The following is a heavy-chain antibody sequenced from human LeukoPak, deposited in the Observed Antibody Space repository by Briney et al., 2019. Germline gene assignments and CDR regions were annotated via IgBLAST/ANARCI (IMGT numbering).Heavy chain of an antibody. CDR1: GYTLTELS. V-gene: IGHV1-24*01. CDR3: ATVLHGSGSCLFDP. D-gene: IGHD3-10*01. CDR2: FDPEDGET. J-gene: IGHJ5*02. Sequence: ASVKVSCKVSGYTLTELSMHWVRQAPGKGLEWMGGFDPEDGETIYAQKFQGRVTMTEDTSTDTAYMELSSLRSEDTAVYYCATVLHGSGSCLFDPWGQGTLVTVSS.